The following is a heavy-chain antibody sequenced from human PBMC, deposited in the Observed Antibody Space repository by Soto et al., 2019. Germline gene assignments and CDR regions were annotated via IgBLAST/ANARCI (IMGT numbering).Heavy chain of an antibody. CDR2: ISSSGSTI. J-gene: IGHJ5*02. V-gene: IGHV3-48*03. CDR3: ARTLFPYYYDSSGYYH. D-gene: IGHD3-22*01. CDR1: GFTFSSYE. Sequence: SLRLSCAASGFTFSSYEMNWVRQAPGKGLEWVSYISSSGSTIYYADSVKGRFTISRDNAKNSLYLQMNSLRAEDTAVYYCARTLFPYYYDSSGYYHWGQGTLVTVSS.